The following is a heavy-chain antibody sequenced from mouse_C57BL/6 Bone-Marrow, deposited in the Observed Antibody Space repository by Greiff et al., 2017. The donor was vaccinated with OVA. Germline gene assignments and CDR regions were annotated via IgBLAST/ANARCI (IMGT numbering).Heavy chain of an antibody. CDR2: IDPENGDT. D-gene: IGHD2-4*01. Sequence: ESGAELVRPGASVKLSCTASGFNIKDDYMHWVKQRPEQGLEWIGWIDPENGDTEYASKFQGKATITADTSSNTAYLQLSSLTSEDTAVYYCTTPYDYDYWGQGTTLTVSS. V-gene: IGHV14-4*01. CDR1: GFNIKDDY. J-gene: IGHJ2*01. CDR3: TTPYDYDY.